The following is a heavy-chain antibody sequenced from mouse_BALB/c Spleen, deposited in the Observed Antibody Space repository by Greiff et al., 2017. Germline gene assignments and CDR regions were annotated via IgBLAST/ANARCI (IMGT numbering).Heavy chain of an antibody. Sequence: EVQLMESGGGLVQPGGSRKLSCAASGFTFSSFGMHWVRQAPEKGLEWVAYISSGSSTIYYADTVKGRFTISRDNPKNTLFLQMTSLRSEDTAMYYCAREGGNHYFDYWGQGTTLTVSS. CDR1: GFTFSSFG. CDR2: ISSGSSTI. D-gene: IGHD1-1*02. J-gene: IGHJ2*01. V-gene: IGHV5-17*02. CDR3: AREGGNHYFDY.